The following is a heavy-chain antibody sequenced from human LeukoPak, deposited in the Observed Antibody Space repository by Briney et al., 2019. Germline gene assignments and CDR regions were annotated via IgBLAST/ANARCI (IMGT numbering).Heavy chain of an antibody. CDR2: INPNSGGT. V-gene: IGHV1-2*02. CDR3: ARSRSGSGSYLAY. CDR1: GYTFTGYY. Sequence: ASVKVSCKASGYTFTGYYMHWVRQAPGQGLEWMGWINPNSGGTNYAQEFQGRVTMTRDTSISTAYMELSRLRSDDTAVYYCARSRSGSGSYLAYWGQGTLVTVSS. J-gene: IGHJ4*02. D-gene: IGHD3-10*01.